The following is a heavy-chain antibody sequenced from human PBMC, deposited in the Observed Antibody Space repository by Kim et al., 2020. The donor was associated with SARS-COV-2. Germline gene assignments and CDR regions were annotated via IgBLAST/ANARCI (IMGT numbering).Heavy chain of an antibody. CDR2: ISYDGSNK. J-gene: IGHJ6*02. D-gene: IGHD3-16*01. Sequence: GGSLRLFCTGSGFTISKHILYWVRQAPGKGLEWVAVISYDGSNKNVADSVKGRFIISRDNSQNTVSLQMNSLRGDDTAVYYCVRGDPYYAMDVWGQGTT. CDR1: GFTISKHI. CDR3: VRGDPYYAMDV. V-gene: IGHV3-30*07.